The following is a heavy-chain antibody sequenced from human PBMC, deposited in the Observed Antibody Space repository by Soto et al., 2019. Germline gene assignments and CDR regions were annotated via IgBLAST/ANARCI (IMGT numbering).Heavy chain of an antibody. CDR1: GGPISSSSYY. D-gene: IGHD3-16*01. CDR3: ARHFYALGTSDYYYYGMDV. V-gene: IGHV4-39*01. J-gene: IGHJ6*02. Sequence: SETLSLTCTVSGGPISSSSYYWGWIRQPPGKGLEWIGSIYYSGSTYYNPSLESRVTISVDTSKNQFSLKLSSVTAADTAVYYCARHFYALGTSDYYYYGMDVWGQGTTVTVSS. CDR2: IYYSGST.